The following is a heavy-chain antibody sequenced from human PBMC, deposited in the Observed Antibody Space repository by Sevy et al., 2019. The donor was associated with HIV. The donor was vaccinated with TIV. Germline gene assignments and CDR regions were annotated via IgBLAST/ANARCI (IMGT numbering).Heavy chain of an antibody. CDR1: GFPFSSHW. Sequence: GGSLRLSCEASGFPFSSHWMHWVRQGPGQGLVWVSGINSDDTSIPYADSVKGRFTISRDNVKNTLYLQMSSLRAEDSGKAGLRRPRETSKNSRVWKWGGWGAETRLWVFGAGGRGVVFDSGGQGTLATVSSGMDVGGQGPTVTVSS. V-gene: IGHV3-74*01. CDR2: INSDDTSI. CDR3: RRPRETSKNSRVWKWGGWGAETRLWVFGAGGRGVVFDSGGQGTLATVSSGMDV. D-gene: IGHD3-16*01. J-gene: IGHJ6*02.